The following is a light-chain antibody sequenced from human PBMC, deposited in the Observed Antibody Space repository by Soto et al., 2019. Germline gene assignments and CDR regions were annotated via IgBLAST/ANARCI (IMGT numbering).Light chain of an antibody. V-gene: IGLV1-40*01. Sequence: QSVLTQPPSVSGAPGQRVTISCTGSSSNIGAGYDVHWSQQLPGTAPKLLIYGNSNRPSGDPDRFSGSKSGPSASLAITGLQAEDDPDYYCQSYDSSLSGLYVFGTGTKVTV. CDR2: GNS. CDR1: SSNIGAGYD. J-gene: IGLJ1*01. CDR3: QSYDSSLSGLYV.